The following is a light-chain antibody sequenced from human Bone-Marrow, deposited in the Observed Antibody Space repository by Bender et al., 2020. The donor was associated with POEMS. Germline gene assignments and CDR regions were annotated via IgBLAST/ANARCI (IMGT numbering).Light chain of an antibody. CDR3: CSYEGVGV. V-gene: IGLV2-8*01. CDR2: QVT. J-gene: IGLJ1*01. CDR1: SSDVGTYDY. Sequence: QAALTQPPAASGSPGQSVTLSCTGTSSDVGTYDYVSWYQHHPSKVPKLIIYQVTERPSGVPDRFSGSKSGNTASLTVSGLQAEDEADYYCCSYEGVGVFGTGTKVTVL.